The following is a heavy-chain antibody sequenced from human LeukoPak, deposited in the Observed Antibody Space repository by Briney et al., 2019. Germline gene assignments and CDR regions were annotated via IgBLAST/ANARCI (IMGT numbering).Heavy chain of an antibody. D-gene: IGHD3-3*01. V-gene: IGHV4-34*01. J-gene: IGHJ4*02. Sequence: PSETLSLTCAVYGGSFSGYYWSWIRQPPGKGLEWTGSIYYSGSTYYNPSLKSRVTISVDTSKNQFSLKLSSVTAADTAVYYCAYSSGYHDYWGQGTLVTVSS. CDR3: AYSSGYHDY. CDR1: GGSFSGYY. CDR2: IYYSGST.